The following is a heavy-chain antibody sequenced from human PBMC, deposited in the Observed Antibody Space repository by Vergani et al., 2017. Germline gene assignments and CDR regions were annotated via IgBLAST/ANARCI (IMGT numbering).Heavy chain of an antibody. D-gene: IGHD4-17*01. CDR1: GYTFTSYY. CDR2: INPSGGST. J-gene: IGHJ3*02. CDR3: ARETWDDYGDHWQQNDAFDI. V-gene: IGHV1-46*01. Sequence: QVQLVQSGAEVKKPGASVKVSCKASGYTFTSYYMHWVRQAPGQGLEWMGIINPSGGSTSYAQKFQGRVTMTRDTSTSTVYMELSSLRSEDTAVYYCARETWDDYGDHWQQNDAFDIWGQGTMVTVSS.